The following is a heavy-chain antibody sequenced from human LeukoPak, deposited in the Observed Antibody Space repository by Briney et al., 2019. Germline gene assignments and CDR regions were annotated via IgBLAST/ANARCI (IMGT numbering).Heavy chain of an antibody. CDR2: IIPIFGTA. CDR1: GGTFSSYA. Sequence: GASVKVSCKASGGTFSSYAISWVRQAPGQGLEWMGRIIPIFGTANCAQKFQGRVTITTDESTSTAYMELSSLRSEDTAVYYCARASDCSGGSCPISYWGQGTLVTVSS. CDR3: ARASDCSGGSCPISY. J-gene: IGHJ4*02. V-gene: IGHV1-69*05. D-gene: IGHD2-15*01.